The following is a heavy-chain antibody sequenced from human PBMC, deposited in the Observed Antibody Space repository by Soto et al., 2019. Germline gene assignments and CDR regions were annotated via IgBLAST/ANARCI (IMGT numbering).Heavy chain of an antibody. J-gene: IGHJ3*02. CDR2: IYYSGST. D-gene: IGHD6-13*01. CDR3: ARDLSSWYGDAFDI. Sequence: QVQLQESGPGLVKPSETLSLTCTVSGGSISSYYWSWIRQPPGKGLEWIGYIYYSGSTNYNPSLKSRGTISVDTSKNQFSLKLSSVTAADTAVYYCARDLSSWYGDAFDIWGQGTMVTVSS. V-gene: IGHV4-59*01. CDR1: GGSISSYY.